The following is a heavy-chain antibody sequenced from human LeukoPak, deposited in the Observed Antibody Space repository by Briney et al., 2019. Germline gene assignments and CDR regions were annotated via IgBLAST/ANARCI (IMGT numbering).Heavy chain of an antibody. Sequence: GGSLRLSCAASGFTFSRYDMHWVRQATGKGLEWVSTIGTAGDTYYPGSVKGRFTISRENAKNSFYLQMNSLRAGDTAVYYCARVSSGVAFDIWGQGTMVTVSS. CDR3: ARVSSGVAFDI. D-gene: IGHD3-10*01. J-gene: IGHJ3*02. V-gene: IGHV3-13*04. CDR1: GFTFSRYD. CDR2: IGTAGDT.